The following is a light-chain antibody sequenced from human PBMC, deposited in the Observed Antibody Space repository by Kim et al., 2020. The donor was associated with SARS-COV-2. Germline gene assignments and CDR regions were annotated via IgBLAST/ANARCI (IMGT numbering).Light chain of an antibody. Sequence: SASVGERVTITCRASQSIASYVNWYQQKPGRVPKVLISGASSLQGAFPSRFKGRGSGTDFTLTISSLQPEDFATYYCQQTYSIPSTFGQGTKLEI. CDR3: QQTYSIPST. CDR1: QSIASY. J-gene: IGKJ2*01. V-gene: IGKV1-39*01. CDR2: GAS.